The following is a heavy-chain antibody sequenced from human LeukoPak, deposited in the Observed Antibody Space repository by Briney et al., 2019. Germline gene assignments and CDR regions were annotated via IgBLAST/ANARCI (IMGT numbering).Heavy chain of an antibody. Sequence: PGGSLRLSCAASGFTFSSYEMNWVRQAPGKGLEWVSYISSSGSTIYYADSVKGRFTISRDNAKNSLYLQMHSLRAEDTAVYYCARIYDYGDYEFGYYYGMDVWGQGTTVTVSS. V-gene: IGHV3-48*03. D-gene: IGHD4-17*01. CDR3: ARIYDYGDYEFGYYYGMDV. CDR2: ISSSGSTI. J-gene: IGHJ6*02. CDR1: GFTFSSYE.